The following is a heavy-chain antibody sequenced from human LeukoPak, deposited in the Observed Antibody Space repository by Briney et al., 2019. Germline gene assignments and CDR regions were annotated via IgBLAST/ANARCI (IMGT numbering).Heavy chain of an antibody. D-gene: IGHD2-15*01. V-gene: IGHV3-48*03. Sequence: GRSLRLSCAASGFIFSSYEMNWVRQAPGKGLEWVSYISSSGSLIYYADSVKGRFTISRDNAKNSLYLQMNSLRAEDTAVYYCARESCSGGSCYLFDYWGQGTLVTVSS. CDR1: GFIFSSYE. CDR3: ARESCSGGSCYLFDY. CDR2: ISSSGSLI. J-gene: IGHJ4*02.